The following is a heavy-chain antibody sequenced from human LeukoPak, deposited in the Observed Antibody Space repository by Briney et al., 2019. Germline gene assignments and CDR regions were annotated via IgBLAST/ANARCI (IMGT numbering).Heavy chain of an antibody. Sequence: SVKVSCKASGGTFTSYAISWVRQAPGQGLEWMGRIIPIFGTPNYAQKFQGRVTITTDESTSTAYMELSSLRSEDTAVYYCARSEGFLEWLLGYYFDYWGQGTLVTVSS. V-gene: IGHV1-69*05. CDR2: IIPIFGTP. CDR3: ARSEGFLEWLLGYYFDY. J-gene: IGHJ4*02. CDR1: GGTFTSYA. D-gene: IGHD3-3*01.